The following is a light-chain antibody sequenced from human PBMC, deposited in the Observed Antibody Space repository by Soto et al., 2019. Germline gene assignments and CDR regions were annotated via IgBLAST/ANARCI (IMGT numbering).Light chain of an antibody. Sequence: QSVLTQPPSASGTPGQRVTISCSGSSSKIGSNAVNWYQQLPGTAPKLLIYSVNQRPSGVPDRFSGSKSGTSASLAISGLQSEDEADYYCSSWDDSLNAQVFGNGTKVTVL. CDR2: SVN. J-gene: IGLJ1*01. CDR3: SSWDDSLNAQV. V-gene: IGLV1-44*01. CDR1: SSKIGSNA.